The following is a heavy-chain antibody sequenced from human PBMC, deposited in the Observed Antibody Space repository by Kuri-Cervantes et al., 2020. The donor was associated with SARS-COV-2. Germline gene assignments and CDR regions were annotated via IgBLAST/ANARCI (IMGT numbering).Heavy chain of an antibody. CDR1: GGSIGSCSYY. CDR2: IYTIVST. CDR3: ARGYYYYYYMDV. V-gene: IGHV4-61*02. J-gene: IGHJ6*03. Sequence: SETLSLTCTVSGGSIGSCSYYWSWVRQPAGKGLEWIGRIYTIVSTNYNPSLKNLVTISVDTSKNQFSLKLSPVSAADTAVYYCARGYYYYYYMDVWGKGTTVTVSS.